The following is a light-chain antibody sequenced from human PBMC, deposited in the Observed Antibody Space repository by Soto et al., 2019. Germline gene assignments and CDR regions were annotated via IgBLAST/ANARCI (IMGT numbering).Light chain of an antibody. Sequence: DIVMTQSPDSLAVSLGERATINCKSSQSVSNYVAWYQQKSGQPPRLLIYGASSRASGIPDRFSGSGSGTEFTLTISSLQSEDFAVYYCQQYNNWPLTFGQGTKVDIK. CDR3: QQYNNWPLT. V-gene: IGKV3D-15*01. CDR1: QSVSNY. J-gene: IGKJ1*01. CDR2: GAS.